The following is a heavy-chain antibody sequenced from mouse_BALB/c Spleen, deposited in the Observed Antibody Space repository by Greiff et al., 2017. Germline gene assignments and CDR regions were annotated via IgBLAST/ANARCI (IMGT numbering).Heavy chain of an antibody. D-gene: IGHD2-10*01. CDR3: ARAYYGNYLFAY. CDR1: GFTFSSYA. Sequence: EVKLVESGGGLVKPGGSLKLSCAASGFTFSSYAMSWVRQTPEKRLEWVASISSGGSTYYPDSVKGRFTISRDNARNILYLQMSSLRSEDTAMYYCARAYYGNYLFAYWGQGTLVTVSA. CDR2: ISSGGST. J-gene: IGHJ3*01. V-gene: IGHV5-6-5*01.